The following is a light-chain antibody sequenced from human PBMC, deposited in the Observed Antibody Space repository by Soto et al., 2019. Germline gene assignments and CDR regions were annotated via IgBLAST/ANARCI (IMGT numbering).Light chain of an antibody. J-gene: IGLJ1*01. CDR2: END. CDR3: GTWDSSLNIFV. Sequence: QSVLTQPPSVSAAPGQKVTMSCSGDSSNIGNYYVSWHQQLPGTAPKLVIYENDKRPSGIPDRFSGSKSGTSATLGITGLQTGDEADYYCGTWDSSLNIFVFGTGTKLTVL. V-gene: IGLV1-51*02. CDR1: SSNIGNYY.